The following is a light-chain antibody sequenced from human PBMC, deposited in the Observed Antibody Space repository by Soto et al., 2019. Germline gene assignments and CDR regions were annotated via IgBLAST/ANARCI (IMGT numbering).Light chain of an antibody. Sequence: EIVMTQSPGTLSVSPGERATLSCRASEGVNRDLGWYQQEPGQAPRLLIYGASIRATGIPDRFSGSGSGTDFTLNISSLQSEEFVVYFCQQYNQWPLTFGGGTKVEVK. J-gene: IGKJ4*01. V-gene: IGKV3-15*01. CDR1: EGVNRD. CDR3: QQYNQWPLT. CDR2: GAS.